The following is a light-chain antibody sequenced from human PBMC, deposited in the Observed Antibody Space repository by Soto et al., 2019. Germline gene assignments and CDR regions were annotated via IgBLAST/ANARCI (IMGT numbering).Light chain of an antibody. CDR1: QSVSSY. J-gene: IGKJ5*01. Sequence: EIVLTHSPDTLSLSPWEIATLSCRASQSVSSYLAWYQQKPGQAPRLLIYDASKRATGIPARFSGSGSGTDFTLTISSLEPEDFAVYYCQHRRNWPTFGQGTRLEIK. CDR2: DAS. CDR3: QHRRNWPT. V-gene: IGKV3-11*01.